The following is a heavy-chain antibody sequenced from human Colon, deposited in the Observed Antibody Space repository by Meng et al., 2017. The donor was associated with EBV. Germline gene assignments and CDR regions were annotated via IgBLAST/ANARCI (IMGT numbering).Heavy chain of an antibody. CDR3: ARDRGGLGAFDY. J-gene: IGHJ4*02. Sequence: QVPLQETGTVLVKPSQTLSLTCTVSGGSNSSGDYYWSWIRQPPGKGLEWIGYIDYSGSTYYNPSLKSRVTISVDTSKNQFSLKLSSVNAADTAVYYCARDRGGLGAFDYWGQGTLVTVSS. CDR1: GGSNSSGDYY. CDR2: IDYSGST. D-gene: IGHD5-12*01. V-gene: IGHV4-30-4*01.